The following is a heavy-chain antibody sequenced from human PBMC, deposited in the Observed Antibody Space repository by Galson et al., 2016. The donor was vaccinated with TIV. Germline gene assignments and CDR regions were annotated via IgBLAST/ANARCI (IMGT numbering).Heavy chain of an antibody. CDR3: ARGVSTGSGWLHP. Sequence: QSGAEVKKPGESLRISCKGSGYSFTNYWINWVRQMPGKGLEWMGRIDPSDSYINYSPSFEGHVTISADRSITTAYLHWSSLRASDTAIYYCARGVSTGSGWLHPWGQGTLVTVSS. D-gene: IGHD5/OR15-5a*01. CDR1: GYSFTNYW. J-gene: IGHJ5*02. CDR2: IDPSDSYI. V-gene: IGHV5-10-1*01.